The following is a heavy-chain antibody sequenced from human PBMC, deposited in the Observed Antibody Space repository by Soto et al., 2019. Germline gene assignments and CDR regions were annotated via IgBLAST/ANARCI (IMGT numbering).Heavy chain of an antibody. CDR1: GFTFSSYG. J-gene: IGHJ6*02. Sequence: PGGSLRLSCAASGFTSGFTFSSYGMHWVRQAPGKGLEWVAVVSYDGSNKYYADSVKGRFTISRDNSKNTLSLQVNSLRPEDTAVYHCVKVFSGGYRYRYRLDVWGQGTXVTVSS. V-gene: IGHV3-30*18. D-gene: IGHD5-12*01. CDR3: VKVFSGGYRYRYRLDV. CDR2: VSYDGSNK.